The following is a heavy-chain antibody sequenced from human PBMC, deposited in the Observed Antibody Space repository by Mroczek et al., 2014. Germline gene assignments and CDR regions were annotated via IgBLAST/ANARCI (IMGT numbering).Heavy chain of an antibody. CDR3: ATDIVVVPAAIRYYYYYMDV. CDR2: IIPIFGTA. V-gene: IGHV1-69*12. CDR1: GGTFSSYA. Sequence: QVQLQSGAEVKKPGSSVKVSCKASGGTFSSYAISWVRQAPGQGLEWMGGIIPIFGTANYAQKFQGRVTITADESTSTAYMELSSLRSEDTAVYYCATDIVVVPAAIRYYYYYMDVWGKGTTVTVSS. J-gene: IGHJ6*03. D-gene: IGHD2-2*01.